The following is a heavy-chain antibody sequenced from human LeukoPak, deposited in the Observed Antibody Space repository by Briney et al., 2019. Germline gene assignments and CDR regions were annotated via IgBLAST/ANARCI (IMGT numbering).Heavy chain of an antibody. J-gene: IGHJ5*02. V-gene: IGHV3-48*01. Sequence: GGSLRLSCAASEFTFSSYSMNWVRQAPGKGLEWVSYITNSGNSKSYADSVKGRFTISRDNTKNSLYLQMNGLRAEDTAVYYCARHRTPNLWSGYSYPGPDNWFDPWGQGTLVTVSS. CDR2: ITNSGNSK. CDR3: ARHRTPNLWSGYSYPGPDNWFDP. D-gene: IGHD3-3*01. CDR1: EFTFSSYS.